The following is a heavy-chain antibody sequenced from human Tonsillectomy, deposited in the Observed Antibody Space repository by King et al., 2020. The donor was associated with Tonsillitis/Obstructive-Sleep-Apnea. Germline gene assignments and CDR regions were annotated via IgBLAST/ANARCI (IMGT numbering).Heavy chain of an antibody. V-gene: IGHV3-74*01. Sequence: VQLVESGGGLVQPGGSLRLSCADSGFTFSSYWMHWVRQAPGKGLVWVSRINSDGSSTSYADSVEGRFTISRDNAKNTLYLQMNSLRAEDTAVYYCARHLRYSSPAFDIWGQGTMVTVSS. D-gene: IGHD6-19*01. J-gene: IGHJ3*02. CDR3: ARHLRYSSPAFDI. CDR2: INSDGSST. CDR1: GFTFSSYW.